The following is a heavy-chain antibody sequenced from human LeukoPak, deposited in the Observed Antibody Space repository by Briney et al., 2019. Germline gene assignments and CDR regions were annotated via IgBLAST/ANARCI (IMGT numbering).Heavy chain of an antibody. D-gene: IGHD1-14*01. CDR1: GFTFNSDA. CDR2: ISGNGGST. J-gene: IGHJ4*02. V-gene: IGHV3-23*01. CDR3: ARDHAALRYYFDY. Sequence: GGSLRLSCAASGFTFNSDAMSWVRQAPGKGLEWVSAISGNGGSTYYADSVKGRFTISRNNSKNTLYLQLNSLRAEDTAVYYCARDHAALRYYFDYWGQGTLITVSS.